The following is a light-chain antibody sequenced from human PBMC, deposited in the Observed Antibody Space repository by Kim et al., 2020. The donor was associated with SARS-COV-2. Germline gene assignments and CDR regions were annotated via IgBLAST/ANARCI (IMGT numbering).Light chain of an antibody. CDR1: SSDVGSYNL. CDR2: EVS. V-gene: IGLV2-23*02. J-gene: IGLJ2*01. CDR3: CSYAGSSTLV. Sequence: GQSIPIPCTGTSSDVGSYNLVSWYQQHPGKAPKLMIYEVSKRPSGVSNRFSGSKSGNTASLTISGLQAEDEADYYCCSYAGSSTLVFGGGTQLTVL.